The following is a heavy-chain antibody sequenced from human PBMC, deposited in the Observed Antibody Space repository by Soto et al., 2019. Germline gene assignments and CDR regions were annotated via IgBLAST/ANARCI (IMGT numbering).Heavy chain of an antibody. CDR2: INHSGST. Sequence: QVQLQQWGAGLLKPSETLSLTCAVYGGSFSGYYWTWIRQPPGTGLEWIGEINHSGSTNYNPSLTSRGTMSVDTSKNQFSLKLTSVAAADAAVYYCARDKITGLFDYWGQGTLVTVSS. CDR3: ARDKITGLFDY. D-gene: IGHD2-8*02. CDR1: GGSFSGYY. V-gene: IGHV4-34*01. J-gene: IGHJ4*02.